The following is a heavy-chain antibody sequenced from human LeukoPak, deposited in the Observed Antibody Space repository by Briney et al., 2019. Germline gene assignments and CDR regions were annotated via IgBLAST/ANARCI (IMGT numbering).Heavy chain of an antibody. CDR3: ARAYCTGGSCLYYYYGMDV. V-gene: IGHV1-3*01. J-gene: IGHJ6*02. D-gene: IGHD2-15*01. Sequence: ASVKVSCKASGYTFSSHTMHWVRQAPGQRLEWMGWINAGNGNTKYSQKFQGRVTITRDTSASTAYMELRSLRSEDTAVYYCARAYCTGGSCLYYYYGMDVWGQGTTVTVSS. CDR2: INAGNGNT. CDR1: GYTFSSHT.